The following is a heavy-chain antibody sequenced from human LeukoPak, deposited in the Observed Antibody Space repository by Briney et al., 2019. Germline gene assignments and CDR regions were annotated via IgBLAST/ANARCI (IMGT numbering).Heavy chain of an antibody. D-gene: IGHD4-17*01. CDR1: GFTVSSNY. Sequence: GGSLRLSCAASGFTVSSNYMSWVRQAPGKGLEWVSVIYSGGSTYYADSVKGRFTISRDNSKNTLYLQMNSLRAEDTAVYYCARSLYGDYEDYWGQGTLVTVSS. CDR3: ARSLYGDYEDY. V-gene: IGHV3-66*01. J-gene: IGHJ4*02. CDR2: IYSGGST.